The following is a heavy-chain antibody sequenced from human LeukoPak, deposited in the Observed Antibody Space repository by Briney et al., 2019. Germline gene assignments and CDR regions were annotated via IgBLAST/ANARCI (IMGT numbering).Heavy chain of an antibody. J-gene: IGHJ5*02. V-gene: IGHV4-34*01. CDR3: ARDSPQYAILITVGFDP. CDR2: INHSGST. D-gene: IGHD3-9*01. CDR1: GGSFSGYY. Sequence: PSETLSLTCAVYGGSFSGYYWSWIRQPPGKGLEWIGEINHSGSTNYNPSLKSRVTISVDTSKNQFSLKLSSVTAADTAVYYCARDSPQYAILITVGFDPWGQGTLVTVSS.